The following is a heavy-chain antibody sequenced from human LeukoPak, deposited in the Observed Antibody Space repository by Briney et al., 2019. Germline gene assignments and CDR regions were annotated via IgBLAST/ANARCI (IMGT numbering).Heavy chain of an antibody. J-gene: IGHJ4*02. V-gene: IGHV3-48*03. CDR3: ARRYCSSTSCLIDY. CDR1: GFTFSSYE. CDR2: ISSSGTTI. D-gene: IGHD2-2*01. Sequence: GGSLRLCCAASGFTFSSYEMNWVRQAPGKGLEWVSYISSSGTTIYYADSVKGRFTISRDNAKNSLYLQMNSLRAEDTAVYYCARRYCSSTSCLIDYWGQGTLVTVSS.